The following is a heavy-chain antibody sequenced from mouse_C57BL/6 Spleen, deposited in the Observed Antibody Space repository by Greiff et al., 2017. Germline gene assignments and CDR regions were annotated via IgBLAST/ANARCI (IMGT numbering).Heavy chain of an antibody. Sequence: EVKLVESGGGLVKPGGSLKLSCAASGFTFSSYAMSWVRQTPEKRLEWVATISDGGSYTYYPDNVKGRFTISRDNAKNNLYLQMSHLKSEDTAMYYCAGGGRGLFDFWGKGTTGTVSS. D-gene: IGHD3-1*01. J-gene: IGHJ1*03. CDR1: GFTFSSYA. CDR3: AGGGRGLFDF. CDR2: ISDGGSYT. V-gene: IGHV5-4*03.